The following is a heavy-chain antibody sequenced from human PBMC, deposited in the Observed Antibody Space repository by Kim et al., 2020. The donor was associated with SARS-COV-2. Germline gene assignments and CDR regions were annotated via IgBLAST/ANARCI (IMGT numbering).Heavy chain of an antibody. J-gene: IGHJ6*02. CDR1: GGTFSSYA. D-gene: IGHD6-13*01. Sequence: SVKVSCKASGGTFSSYAISWVRQAPGQGLEWMGGIIPIFGTANYAQKFQGRVTITADESTSTAYMELSSLRSEDTAVYYCARGQAAHYYYYYGMDVWGQGTTVTVSS. CDR2: IIPIFGTA. CDR3: ARGQAAHYYYYYGMDV. V-gene: IGHV1-69*13.